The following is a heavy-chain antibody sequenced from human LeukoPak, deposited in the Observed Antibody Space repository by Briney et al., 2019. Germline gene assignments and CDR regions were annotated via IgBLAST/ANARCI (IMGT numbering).Heavy chain of an antibody. CDR2: IYYSGST. D-gene: IGHD5-24*01. CDR1: GGSISSYY. J-gene: IGHJ4*02. Sequence: KSSETLSLTCTVSGGSISSYYWSWIRQPPGKGLEWIGYIYYSGSTNYNPSLKSRVTISVDTSKNQFSLKLSSVTAADTAVYYCARGGEMATIRGYFDYRGQGTLVTVSS. CDR3: ARGGEMATIRGYFDY. V-gene: IGHV4-59*01.